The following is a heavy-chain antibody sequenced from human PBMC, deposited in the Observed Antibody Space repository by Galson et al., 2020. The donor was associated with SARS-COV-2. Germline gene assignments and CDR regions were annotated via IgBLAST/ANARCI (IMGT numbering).Heavy chain of an antibody. CDR3: ARDVSYYSHSSGFNWFDL. J-gene: IGHJ5*02. CDR2: ISGGGSYI. Sequence: NSGGSLRLSCAASGFTFSTYTMNWVRQAPGKGLEWVSSISGGGSYIYSAASVKGRFTISRDNAKNSLYLQMNSLRAGDTAIYYCARDVSYYSHSSGFNWFDLWGQGTLVTVSS. V-gene: IGHV3-21*01. CDR1: GFTFSTYT. D-gene: IGHD3-22*01.